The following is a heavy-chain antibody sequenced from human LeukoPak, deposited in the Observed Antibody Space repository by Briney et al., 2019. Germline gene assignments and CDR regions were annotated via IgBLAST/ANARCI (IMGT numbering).Heavy chain of an antibody. Sequence: SQTLSLTCTISGGSITSGGYYWTWIRQPPGKGLEWIGYIYYSGSTNYNPSLKSRVTISVDTSKNQFSLKLSSVTAADTAVYYCARVSVVRGVNYYYYGMDVWGQGTTVTVSS. V-gene: IGHV4-61*08. CDR2: IYYSGST. J-gene: IGHJ6*02. D-gene: IGHD3-10*01. CDR1: GGSITSGGYY. CDR3: ARVSVVRGVNYYYYGMDV.